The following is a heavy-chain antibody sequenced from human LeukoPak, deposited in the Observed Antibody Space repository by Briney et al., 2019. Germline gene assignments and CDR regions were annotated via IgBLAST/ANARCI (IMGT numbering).Heavy chain of an antibody. J-gene: IGHJ6*03. CDR1: GYTFTGYY. Sequence: ASVKVSCKASGYTFTGYYMHWVRQAPGQGLEWMGWINPNSGGTNYAQKFQGRVTMTRDTSISIAYVELSRLRSDDTAVYYCARLYSSSSGAGYYYYYMDVWGKGTTVTVSS. CDR3: ARLYSSSSGAGYYYYYMDV. CDR2: INPNSGGT. V-gene: IGHV1-2*02. D-gene: IGHD6-6*01.